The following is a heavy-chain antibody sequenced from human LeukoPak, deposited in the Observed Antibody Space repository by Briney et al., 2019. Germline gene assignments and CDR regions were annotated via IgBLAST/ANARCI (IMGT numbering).Heavy chain of an antibody. CDR3: ASRAASVTLGY. CDR2: MNPSSGVT. CDR1: GYTFSGYQ. Sequence: ASVRVSCKASGYTFSGYQVHWLRQAPGQGLEWMGRMNPSSGVTNYAQKFQGRVTMTRDTSINTAYLDLSALKSDDTAVYYCASRAASVTLGYWGQGTLVTVSS. J-gene: IGHJ4*02. D-gene: IGHD2-15*01. V-gene: IGHV1-2*06.